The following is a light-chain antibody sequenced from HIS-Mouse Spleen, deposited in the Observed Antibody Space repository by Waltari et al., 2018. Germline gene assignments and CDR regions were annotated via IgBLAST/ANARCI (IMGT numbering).Light chain of an antibody. V-gene: IGKV3-20*01. CDR2: GAS. CDR3: QQYGSSPPWP. J-gene: IGKJ1*01. CDR1: RSVSTSY. Sequence: EIASTQSPGTLSLSPGDRATLPCRASRSVSTSYLAWYQQKPGQAPRLLIYGASSRATGIPDRFSGSGSGTDFTLTISRLEPEDFAVYYCQQYGSSPPWPFGQGTKVEIK.